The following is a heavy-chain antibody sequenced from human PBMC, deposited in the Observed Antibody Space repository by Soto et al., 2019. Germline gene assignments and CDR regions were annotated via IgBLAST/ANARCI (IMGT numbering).Heavy chain of an antibody. V-gene: IGHV4-39*01. CDR3: ARQHYYDSSGYYTWN. J-gene: IGHJ4*02. D-gene: IGHD3-22*01. CDR2: VHYSGGT. CDR1: GGSISSGDYY. Sequence: SETLSLTCTVSGGSISSGDYYWSWIRQPPGKGLEWIATVHYSGGTYYTPSLKNRVTISADTSKNQFSLRLNSVTAADTAVYYCARQHYYDSSGYYTWNWGEGTLVTVSS.